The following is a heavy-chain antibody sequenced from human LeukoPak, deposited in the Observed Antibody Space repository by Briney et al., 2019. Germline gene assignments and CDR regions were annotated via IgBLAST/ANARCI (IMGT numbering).Heavy chain of an antibody. CDR2: IYYSGST. V-gene: IGHV4-39*02. D-gene: IGHD2-2*01. J-gene: IGHJ5*02. CDR1: GGSINTDSYF. Sequence: SETLSLTCTVSGGSINTDSYFWGWVRQPPGKGLEWIGSIYYSGSTYYNPSLKSRVSISVDTSKNQFSLKLSSVTAADTAVYYCARDRDCSSTSCAYNWFDPWGQGTLVTVSS. CDR3: ARDRDCSSTSCAYNWFDP.